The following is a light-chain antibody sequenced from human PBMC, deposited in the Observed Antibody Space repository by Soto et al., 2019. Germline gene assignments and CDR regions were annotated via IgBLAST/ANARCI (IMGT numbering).Light chain of an antibody. CDR1: QSVSSY. Sequence: EIVLTQSPATLSLSPGERATLSCMASQSVSSYLAWYQQKPGQAPRLLIFGASIRVTGIPDRFIGSGSGTDFTLTISSLEPDDFAVYYCQQRADWPITFGQGTRLDI. J-gene: IGKJ5*01. CDR2: GAS. V-gene: IGKV3-11*01. CDR3: QQRADWPIT.